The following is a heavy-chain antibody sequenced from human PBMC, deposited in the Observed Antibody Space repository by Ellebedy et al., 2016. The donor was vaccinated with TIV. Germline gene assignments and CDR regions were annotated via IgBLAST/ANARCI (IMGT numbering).Heavy chain of an antibody. J-gene: IGHJ4*02. D-gene: IGHD4-23*01. V-gene: IGHV4-59*01. CDR2: FYYTGST. CDR1: GGTISSYF. Sequence: SETLSLTXTVSGGTISSYFWSWIRQPPEKGLAWTGHFYYTGSTNYNPSLKSRVTISGDTSKNQFSLELSSVTAADTAVYYCTSWGDYGGNRHLDYWGQGTPVTVAS. CDR3: TSWGDYGGNRHLDY.